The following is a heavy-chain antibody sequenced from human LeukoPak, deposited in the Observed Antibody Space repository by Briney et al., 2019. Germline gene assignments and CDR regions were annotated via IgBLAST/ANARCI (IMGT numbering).Heavy chain of an antibody. D-gene: IGHD1-26*01. V-gene: IGHV3-74*01. CDR3: DY. CDR2: INEDGSRI. Sequence: GGSLRLSCAASGFTLSKYWMHWVRQAPGKGPVWVSRINEDGSRIDYADSVRGRFTISRDSAENTLYLQMNSLYCSRDFVGPDDYWGQGTLVSVSS. CDR1: GFTLSKYW. J-gene: IGHJ4*02.